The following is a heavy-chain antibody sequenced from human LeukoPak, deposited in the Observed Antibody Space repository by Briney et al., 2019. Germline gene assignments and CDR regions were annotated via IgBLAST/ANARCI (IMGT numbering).Heavy chain of an antibody. CDR2: IKPDESRI. CDR1: GLTYNRDW. V-gene: IGHV3-7*03. Sequence: GGSLRLSCISSGLTYNRDWMGWLRQAPGKGLEWLAHIKPDESRIFYADSVEGRFAISRDNAKNSVYLQMNSLRAEDTAVYFCARLILWETSNAFDIWGQGTMVTVSS. J-gene: IGHJ3*02. CDR3: ARLILWETSNAFDI. D-gene: IGHD1-26*01.